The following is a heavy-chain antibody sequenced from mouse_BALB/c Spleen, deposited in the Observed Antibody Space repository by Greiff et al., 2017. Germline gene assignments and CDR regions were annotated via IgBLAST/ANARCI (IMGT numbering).Heavy chain of an antibody. V-gene: IGHV5-12-2*01. CDR3: ARHEGAMDY. CDR1: GFTFSNYT. Sequence: EVQLVESGGGLVQPGGSLKLSCAASGFTFSNYTMSWVRQTPEKRLEWVAYISNGGGSTYYPDTVKGRFTISRDNAKNTLYLQMSSLKSEDTAMYYCARHEGAMDYWGQGTSVTVSS. CDR2: ISNGGGST. J-gene: IGHJ4*01.